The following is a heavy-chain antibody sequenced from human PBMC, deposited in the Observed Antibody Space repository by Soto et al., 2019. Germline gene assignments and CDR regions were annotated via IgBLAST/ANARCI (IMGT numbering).Heavy chain of an antibody. Sequence: EVQLVESGGGLVKPGGSLRHSCAASGFTFSSYSMNWVRQAPGKGLEWVSSISSSSSYIYYADSVKGRFTISRDNAKNSLYLQMNSLRAEDTSVYYFARESFFGVVMDGDYYYYGMDVWGQVTTVTVSS. J-gene: IGHJ6*02. CDR3: ARESFFGVVMDGDYYYYGMDV. D-gene: IGHD3-3*01. CDR2: ISSSSSYI. V-gene: IGHV3-21*01. CDR1: GFTFSSYS.